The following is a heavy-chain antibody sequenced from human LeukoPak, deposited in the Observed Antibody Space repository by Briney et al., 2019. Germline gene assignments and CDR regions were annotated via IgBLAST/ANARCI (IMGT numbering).Heavy chain of an antibody. Sequence: GGSLRLSCAASGFTFSSYGMHWVRQAPGKGLEWVPIIWYDESNKFYTASVRGRFTISRDNSKNTLYLQMNSLRAEDTAVYFCARGSGEYRSEWYFDLWGRGTLVTVSS. D-gene: IGHD6-19*01. V-gene: IGHV3-33*01. J-gene: IGHJ2*01. CDR1: GFTFSSYG. CDR3: ARGSGEYRSEWYFDL. CDR2: IWYDESNK.